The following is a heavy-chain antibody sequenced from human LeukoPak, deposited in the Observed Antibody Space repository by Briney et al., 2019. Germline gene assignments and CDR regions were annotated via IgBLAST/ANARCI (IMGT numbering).Heavy chain of an antibody. CDR1: GYTFIDYY. D-gene: IGHD1-26*01. Sequence: GASVTVSCKASGYTFIDYYMRWVRQGPGQGLERIGWISPNSGGTKSVQKFQGRVTMTRDTSITTVYMDLSGLSFDDTAVYYCARGGGRYSVDYWGQGTLVSVSS. J-gene: IGHJ4*02. CDR3: ARGGGRYSVDY. CDR2: ISPNSGGT. V-gene: IGHV1-2*02.